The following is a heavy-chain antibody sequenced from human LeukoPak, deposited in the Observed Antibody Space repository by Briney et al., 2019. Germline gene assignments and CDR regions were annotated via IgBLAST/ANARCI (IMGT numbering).Heavy chain of an antibody. D-gene: IGHD2-15*01. CDR2: ISGSGGST. V-gene: IGHV3-23*01. J-gene: IGHJ4*02. CDR1: GFTFSSYA. Sequence: GGSLRLSCAASGFTFSSYAMSWVRQAPGKGLEWVSAISGSGGSTYYADSVKGRFTISRDNSKNTLYLQMNSLRAEDTAVYYCAKDNKGFGWELPFDYWGQGTLVTVSS. CDR3: AKDNKGFGWELPFDY.